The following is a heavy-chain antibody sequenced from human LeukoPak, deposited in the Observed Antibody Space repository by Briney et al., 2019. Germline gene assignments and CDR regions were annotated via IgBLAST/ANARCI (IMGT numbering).Heavy chain of an antibody. Sequence: PGGSLRLSCTASGFTFSNFWMGWVRQAPGKGLEWVSTISGGGGSTYYADSVKGRFTISRDNSKNTLYLQVNSLRAEDTAVYYCAKRGKWDVTPFDYWGQGTLVTVSS. CDR2: ISGGGGST. V-gene: IGHV3-23*01. CDR1: GFTFSNFW. D-gene: IGHD1-26*01. J-gene: IGHJ4*02. CDR3: AKRGKWDVTPFDY.